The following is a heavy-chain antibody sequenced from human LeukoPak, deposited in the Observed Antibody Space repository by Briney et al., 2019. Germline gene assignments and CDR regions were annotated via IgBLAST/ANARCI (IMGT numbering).Heavy chain of an antibody. CDR2: MNPNSGNT. Sequence: SVKVSCKASGYTFTSYDINWVRQATGQGLEWMGWMNPNSGNTGYAQKFQGRVTMTRNTSISTAYMELSSLRSEDTAVYYCAREVSGDYGMSYWGQGTLVTVSS. CDR3: AREVSGDYGMSY. J-gene: IGHJ4*02. CDR1: GYTFTSYD. V-gene: IGHV1-8*01. D-gene: IGHD4-17*01.